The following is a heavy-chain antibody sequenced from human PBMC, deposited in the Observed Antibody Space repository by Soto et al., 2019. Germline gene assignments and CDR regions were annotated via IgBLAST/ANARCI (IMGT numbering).Heavy chain of an antibody. D-gene: IGHD3-3*01. CDR1: GGTFSTHA. V-gene: IGHV1-69*01. Sequence: QVQLVQSGAEVKKPGSSVKVSCKASGGTFSTHAISWVRQAPGQGLAWLGGIIPTLGTPNYAQKFQGRVTVTADEYTSTAYMELSRLTSEDTAVYYCARAAFRSGYYGYYYGMDVWGQGTAVNV. CDR2: IIPTLGTP. CDR3: ARAAFRSGYYGYYYGMDV. J-gene: IGHJ6*02.